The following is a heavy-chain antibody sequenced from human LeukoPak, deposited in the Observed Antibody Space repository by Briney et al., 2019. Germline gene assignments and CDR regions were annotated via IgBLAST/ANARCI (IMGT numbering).Heavy chain of an antibody. CDR1: GFTFNNYA. J-gene: IGHJ4*02. CDR2: VSGSGDST. D-gene: IGHD2-2*01. CDR3: AKSDCTFTSCYVLDY. Sequence: GGSLRLSCAASGFTFNNYAMNWVRQAPGKGLEWVSAVSGSGDSTKYADSVKGRFTISRDNSKDTLYLQMNSLRAEDTAIYYCAKSDCTFTSCYVLDYWGQGNLVTVSS. V-gene: IGHV3-23*01.